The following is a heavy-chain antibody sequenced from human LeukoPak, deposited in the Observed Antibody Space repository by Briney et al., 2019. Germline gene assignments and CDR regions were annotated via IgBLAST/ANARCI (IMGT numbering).Heavy chain of an antibody. CDR1: GGTFSSYA. V-gene: IGHV1-69*13. Sequence: SVKVSCKASGGTFSSYAISWVRQAPGQGLEWMGGIIPIFGTANYAQKFQGRVTITADESTSTAYMELSSLRSEDTAVYYCASPRRVATIAASFDYWGQGTLVTVSS. D-gene: IGHD5-12*01. J-gene: IGHJ4*02. CDR3: ASPRRVATIAASFDY. CDR2: IIPIFGTA.